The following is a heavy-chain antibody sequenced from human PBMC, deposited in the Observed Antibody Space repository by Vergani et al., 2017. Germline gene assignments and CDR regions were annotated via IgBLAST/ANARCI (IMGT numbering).Heavy chain of an antibody. CDR1: GFTFSSYE. D-gene: IGHD3-3*01. V-gene: IGHV3-48*03. J-gene: IGHJ2*01. Sequence: EVQLVESGGGLVQPGGSLRLSCAASGFTFSSYEMNWVRQAPGKGLEWVSYISSSGSTIYYADSVKGRFTISRDNAKNSLYLQMNSLRAEDTAVYYCARMGYDFWSGYYSSYWYFDLWGRGTLVTVSS. CDR3: ARMGYDFWSGYYSSYWYFDL. CDR2: ISSSGSTI.